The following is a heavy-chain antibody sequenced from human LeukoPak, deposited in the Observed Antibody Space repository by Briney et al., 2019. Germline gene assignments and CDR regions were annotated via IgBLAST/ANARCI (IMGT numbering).Heavy chain of an antibody. V-gene: IGHV4-59*01. D-gene: IGHD5-24*01. CDR1: GGSISSYY. CDR2: IYYSGSSGST. J-gene: IGHJ4*02. CDR3: AGGVDGYQTRFDF. Sequence: SETLSLTCTVSGGSISSYYWNWIRQPPGKGLEWIGYIYYSGSSGSTNYNPSLRSRVTTSADTSKNQFSLKMTSVTAADTAVYYCAGGVDGYQTRFDFWGQGTLLTVSS.